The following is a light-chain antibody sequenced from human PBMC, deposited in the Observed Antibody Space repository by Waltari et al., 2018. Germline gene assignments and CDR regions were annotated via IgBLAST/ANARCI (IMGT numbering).Light chain of an antibody. CDR1: QSIGAW. CDR3: QQYNSNSWM. Sequence: DIQMTQSPPTLSASVGDRVTITCRASQSIGAWLAWYQQKPGKAPKPLIYKASSLQIGVSSRFSGSGSGTEFTLTISSLRPSDVATYYCQQYNSNSWMFGQGTKVEIK. J-gene: IGKJ1*01. V-gene: IGKV1-5*03. CDR2: KAS.